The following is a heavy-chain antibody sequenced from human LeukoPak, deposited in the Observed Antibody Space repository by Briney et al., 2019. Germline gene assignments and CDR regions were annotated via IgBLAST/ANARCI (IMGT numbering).Heavy chain of an antibody. CDR1: NGSISSSSYY. J-gene: IGHJ4*02. V-gene: IGHV4-39*01. D-gene: IGHD3-22*01. Sequence: SETLSLTCTVSNGSISSSSYYWGWIRQPPGKGLEWLGSIYYSGSTYYNPSLKSRVTISVDTSKTQFSLKLTSVTAADTAVYYCARTYYYDSNGCFDYWGQGTLVTVSS. CDR2: IYYSGST. CDR3: ARTYYYDSNGCFDY.